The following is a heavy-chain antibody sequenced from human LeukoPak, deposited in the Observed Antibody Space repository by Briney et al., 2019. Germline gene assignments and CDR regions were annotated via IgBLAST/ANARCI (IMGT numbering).Heavy chain of an antibody. J-gene: IGHJ4*02. CDR3: ARDPGYGAVDY. CDR1: GFTFSNSW. CDR2: MNADGTNI. V-gene: IGHV3-7*03. Sequence: GGSLRLSCAASGFTFSNSWMTGVRQAPGKGLEWVANMNADGTNIYHVDSVRGRFTISRDNAKNSLYLQMSSLRAEDTAVYYCARDPGYGAVDYWGQGTLVTVSS. D-gene: IGHD5-18*01.